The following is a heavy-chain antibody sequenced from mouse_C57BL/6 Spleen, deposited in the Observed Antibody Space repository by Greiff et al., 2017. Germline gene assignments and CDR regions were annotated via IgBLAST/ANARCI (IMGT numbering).Heavy chain of an antibody. Sequence: VQRVESGPGLVQPSPSLSISCTVSGFSFTSYGVHWVRQSPGKGLEWLGVIWRGGSTDYNAAFISRLSISKDNSKSQVFFKMNSLQADDTATYYCARSYYSNYALDYWGKGTTLTVSS. CDR1: GFSFTSYG. CDR3: ARSYYSNYALDY. D-gene: IGHD2-5*01. J-gene: IGHJ2*01. V-gene: IGHV2-2*01. CDR2: IWRGGST.